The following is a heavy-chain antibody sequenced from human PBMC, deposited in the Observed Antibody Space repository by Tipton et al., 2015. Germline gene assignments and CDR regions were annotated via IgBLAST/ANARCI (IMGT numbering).Heavy chain of an antibody. CDR2: IYHSGST. CDR1: GGSINISTW. J-gene: IGHJ5*02. Sequence: SLRLSCAVSGGSINISTWWSWVRQPPGKGLEWIGEIYHSGSTNYNPSLKSRVTISVDKSKNQFSLKLNSVTAADTAVYYCARNRYSDYEEAGWFDPWGQGTLVTASS. V-gene: IGHV4-4*02. D-gene: IGHD5-12*01. CDR3: ARNRYSDYEEAGWFDP.